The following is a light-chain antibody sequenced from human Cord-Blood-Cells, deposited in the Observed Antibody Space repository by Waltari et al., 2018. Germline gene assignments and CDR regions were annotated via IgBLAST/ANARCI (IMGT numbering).Light chain of an antibody. Sequence: QSALTQPRSVSGSPGQAVTISCTGTSSDVGGYNYVSWYQQHPGKAPKLMIYDVIKRPSGVPVRFSGSKSGNPASLTISGLQAEDEADYYCCSYAGSYNYVFGTGTKVTVL. CDR2: DVI. J-gene: IGLJ1*01. CDR3: CSYAGSYNYV. CDR1: SSDVGGYNY. V-gene: IGLV2-11*01.